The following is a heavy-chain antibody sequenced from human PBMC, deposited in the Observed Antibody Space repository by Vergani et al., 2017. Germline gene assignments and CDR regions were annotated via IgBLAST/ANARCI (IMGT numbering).Heavy chain of an antibody. CDR3: AKYPEYSSSSGGISYFDY. D-gene: IGHD6-6*01. J-gene: IGHJ4*02. V-gene: IGHV1-69*13. Sequence: QVQLVQSGAEVKKPGASVKVSCKASGYTFTSYGISWVRQAPGQGLEWMGGIIPIFGTANYAQKFQGRVTITADESTSTAYMELSSLRSEDTAVYYCAKYPEYSSSSGGISYFDYWGQGTLVTVSS. CDR1: GYTFTSYG. CDR2: IIPIFGTA.